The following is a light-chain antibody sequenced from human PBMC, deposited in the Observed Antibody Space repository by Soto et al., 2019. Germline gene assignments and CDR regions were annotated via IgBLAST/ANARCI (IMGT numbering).Light chain of an antibody. CDR2: NNN. CDR3: AAWDDSLSALFV. CDR1: RSNIGSNY. J-gene: IGLJ7*01. V-gene: IGLV1-47*01. Sequence: QLVLAQPPSASGTPGQRVTISCSGSRSNIGSNYVYWYQQLPGTAPKLLIYNNNQRPSGVPDRFSGSKSGTSASLAISGLRSEDEADYYCAAWDDSLSALFVFGTGTQLTVL.